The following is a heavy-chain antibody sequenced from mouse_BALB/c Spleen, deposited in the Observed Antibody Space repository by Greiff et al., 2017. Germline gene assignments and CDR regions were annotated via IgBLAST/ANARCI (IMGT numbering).Heavy chain of an antibody. J-gene: IGHJ4*01. CDR3: ARGGNTRYYAMDY. CDR2: ISYSGST. D-gene: IGHD2-1*01. CDR1: GYSITSDYA. Sequence: EVKLQESGPGLVKPSQSLSLTCTVTGYSITSDYAWNWIRQFPGNKLEWMGYISYSGSTSYNPSLKSRISITRDTSKNQFFLQLNSVTTEDTATYYCARGGNTRYYAMDYWGQGTQSPSPQ. V-gene: IGHV3-2*02.